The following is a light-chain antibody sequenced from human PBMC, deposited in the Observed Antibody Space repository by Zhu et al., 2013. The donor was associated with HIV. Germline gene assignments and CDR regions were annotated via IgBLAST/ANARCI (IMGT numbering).Light chain of an antibody. CDR1: QSVLYSSNNKNY. V-gene: IGKV4-1*01. CDR2: WAS. Sequence: DIVMTQSPDSLAVSLGERATINCKSSQSVLYSSNNKNYLAWYQQNPGQPPKLLIYWASTRESGVPDRFSGSGSGTDFTLTISSLQAEDVAVYYCQQRMIWPPLTFGAGTRVEIK. J-gene: IGKJ4*01. CDR3: QQRMIWPPLT.